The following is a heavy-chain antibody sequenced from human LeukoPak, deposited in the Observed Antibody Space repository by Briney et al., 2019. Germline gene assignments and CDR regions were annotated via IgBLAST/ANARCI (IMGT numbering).Heavy chain of an antibody. J-gene: IGHJ4*02. CDR1: GYTFTSYY. CDR3: ARDYYDGSGYYYYPGDYYFDY. D-gene: IGHD3-22*01. CDR2: INPSGGST. Sequence: ASVKVSCKASGYTFTSYYMHWVRQAPGQGLEWMGIINPSGGSTSYAQKFQGRVTMTRDTSTSTVYMELSSLRSEDTAVYYCARDYYDGSGYYYYPGDYYFDYWGQGTLVTVSS. V-gene: IGHV1-46*01.